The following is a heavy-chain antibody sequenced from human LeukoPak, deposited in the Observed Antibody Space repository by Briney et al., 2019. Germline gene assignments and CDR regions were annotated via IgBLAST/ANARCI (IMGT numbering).Heavy chain of an antibody. V-gene: IGHV3-11*04. D-gene: IGHD1-7*01. Sequence: GGSLRLSCATSRFTFSDFYMAWIRQALGKGLEAISYISGSGNSVYYADSVKGRFTLSRDNAKNALYLQMNSLRVEDTAIYFCSRDRDHWNSRQDFWGQGTRVTVSS. J-gene: IGHJ4*02. CDR2: ISGSGNSV. CDR1: RFTFSDFY. CDR3: SRDRDHWNSRQDF.